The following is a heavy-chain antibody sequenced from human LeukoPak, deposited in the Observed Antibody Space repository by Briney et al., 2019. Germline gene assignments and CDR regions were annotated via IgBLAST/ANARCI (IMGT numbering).Heavy chain of an antibody. Sequence: GGSLRLSCAASGFAFSSYAMSWVRQAPGKGLEWVSAISGSGGSTYYADSVKGRFTISRDNSKNTLYLQTNSLRAEDTAVYYCAKDPKYSGSYYDYWGQGTLVTVSS. CDR2: ISGSGGST. D-gene: IGHD1-26*01. J-gene: IGHJ4*02. V-gene: IGHV3-23*01. CDR1: GFAFSSYA. CDR3: AKDPKYSGSYYDY.